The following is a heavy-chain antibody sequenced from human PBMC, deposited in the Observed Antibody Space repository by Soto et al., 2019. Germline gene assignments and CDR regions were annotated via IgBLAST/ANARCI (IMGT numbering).Heavy chain of an antibody. V-gene: IGHV3-33*01. CDR3: ARVPVRFHYDMVTGYSDYFGMDV. J-gene: IGHJ6*02. Sequence: GGSLRLSCAASGFTFSSYGMHWVRQAPGKGLEWVAVIWYDGSNKYYADSVKGRFTISRDNSKNTLYLQMNSLRAEDTAVYYCARVPVRFHYDMVTGYSDYFGMDVWGQETRVTVT. CDR2: IWYDGSNK. D-gene: IGHD3-9*01. CDR1: GFTFSSYG.